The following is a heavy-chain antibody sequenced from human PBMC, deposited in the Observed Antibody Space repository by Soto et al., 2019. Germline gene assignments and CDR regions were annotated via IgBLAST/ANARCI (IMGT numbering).Heavy chain of an antibody. CDR3: TTDIGFCCGDCSYRGY. J-gene: IGHJ4*02. Sequence: EVQLVESGGGLVKPGGSLRLSCAASGFSFRSVWMNWVRQAPGKGLEWVARIEGKTDGGTTDYAAPVKDRLTISRDDSKNTLFLPMNNLKAEDTALYYCTTDIGFCCGDCSYRGYWGQGILVTVSS. V-gene: IGHV3-15*07. CDR1: GFSFRSVW. D-gene: IGHD2-21*01. CDR2: IEGKTDGGTT.